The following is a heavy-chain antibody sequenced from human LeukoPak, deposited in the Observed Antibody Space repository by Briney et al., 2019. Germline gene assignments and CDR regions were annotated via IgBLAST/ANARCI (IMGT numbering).Heavy chain of an antibody. CDR2: INPTVVST. Sequence: ASVKVSCKASGYTFANYYMHWVRQAPGQGLEWLGLINPTVVSTTYAQKFQGRVTMTRDTSTSTVYMELSSLRSEDTAVYYCARSDSSGWPADAFDIWGQGTMVTVSS. D-gene: IGHD6-19*01. J-gene: IGHJ3*02. CDR3: ARSDSSGWPADAFDI. V-gene: IGHV1-46*01. CDR1: GYTFANYY.